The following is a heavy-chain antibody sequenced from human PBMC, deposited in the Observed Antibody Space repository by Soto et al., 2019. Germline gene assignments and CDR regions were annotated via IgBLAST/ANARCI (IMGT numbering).Heavy chain of an antibody. Sequence: GGSLRLSCAASGFTFSSYAMSWVRQAPGKGLEWVSAISGSGGSTYYADSVKGRFTISRDNSKNTLYLQMNSLRAEDTAVYYCAKGPVMGTRRVMPRGGDYWGQGTLVTVSS. J-gene: IGHJ4*02. D-gene: IGHD1-7*01. V-gene: IGHV3-23*01. CDR3: AKGPVMGTRRVMPRGGDY. CDR1: GFTFSSYA. CDR2: ISGSGGST.